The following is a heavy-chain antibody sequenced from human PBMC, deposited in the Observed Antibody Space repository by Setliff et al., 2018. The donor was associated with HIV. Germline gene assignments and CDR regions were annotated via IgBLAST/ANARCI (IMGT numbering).Heavy chain of an antibody. J-gene: IGHJ4*02. CDR1: GYTFSSYG. Sequence: ASVKVSCKASGYTFSSYGISWVRQAPGQRLEWMGWIKPASGDTRYSQKFQGRVTITRDTSASTAYMELSSLRPEDTAVYYCASPTAIPHWGQGTLVTVSS. D-gene: IGHD2-21*02. CDR2: IKPASGDT. CDR3: ASPTAIPH. V-gene: IGHV1-3*01.